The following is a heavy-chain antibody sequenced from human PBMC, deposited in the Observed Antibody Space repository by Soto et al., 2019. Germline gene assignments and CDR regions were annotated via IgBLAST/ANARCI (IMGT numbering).Heavy chain of an antibody. D-gene: IGHD2-8*01. CDR3: ARASGHIYATLHGPFDH. J-gene: IGHJ4*02. CDR2: LSHDGNNK. Sequence: QVQLVESGGGVVQPGRSLRLSCAASGFTFNRNPLHWVRQAPGKGLEWVAVLSHDGNNKYYADAVKGRFTISRDNSMNMLYLQMHGLRTEDTAIFYCARASGHIYATLHGPFDHWGQGALVTVSS. CDR1: GFTFNRNP. V-gene: IGHV3-30-3*01.